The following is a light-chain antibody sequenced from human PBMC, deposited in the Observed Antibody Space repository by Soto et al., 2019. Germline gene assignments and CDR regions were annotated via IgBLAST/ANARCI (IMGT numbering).Light chain of an antibody. V-gene: IGKV3-20*01. Sequence: EIVLTPSPGTLSLSPGERVTLSCRASQSVNSSYLAWYQHKPGQPPRLLIYGASSRATGIPDRFSGSGSGTDFTLTISRLEPEDFALYYCQQYSQSPITFGGGTKVDIK. J-gene: IGKJ4*01. CDR1: QSVNSSY. CDR3: QQYSQSPIT. CDR2: GAS.